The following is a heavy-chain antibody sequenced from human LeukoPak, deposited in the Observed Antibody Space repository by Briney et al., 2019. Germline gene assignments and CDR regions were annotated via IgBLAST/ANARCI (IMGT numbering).Heavy chain of an antibody. J-gene: IGHJ4*02. CDR2: IYYSGST. Sequence: NPSETLSLTCTVSGGSVSSGSYYWSWIRQPPGKGLEWIGYIYYSGSTNYNPSLRSRVTISVDTSKNQFSLKLSSVTAADTAVYYCASLGYSSGWSLTDYWGQGTLVTVSS. D-gene: IGHD6-19*01. CDR3: ASLGYSSGWSLTDY. CDR1: GGSVSSGSYY. V-gene: IGHV4-61*01.